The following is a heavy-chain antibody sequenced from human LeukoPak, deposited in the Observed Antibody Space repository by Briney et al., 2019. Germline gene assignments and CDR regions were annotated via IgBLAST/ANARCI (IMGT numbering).Heavy chain of an antibody. CDR2: INPSGGST. CDR3: ARNAVVVGSAFDI. D-gene: IGHD2-15*01. CDR1: GYTFTSYY. J-gene: IGHJ3*02. V-gene: IGHV1-46*01. Sequence: GASVKVSCKASGYTFTSYYMHWVRQAPGKGLEWMGIINPSGGSTSYAQKFQGRVTMTRDTSTSTVYMELSSLRSEDTVVYYCARNAVVVGSAFDIWGQGTMVTASS.